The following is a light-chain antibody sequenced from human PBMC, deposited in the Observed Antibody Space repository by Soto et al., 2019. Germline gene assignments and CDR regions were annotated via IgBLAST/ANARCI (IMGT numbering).Light chain of an antibody. CDR2: EVF. CDR1: SNDIGAHNY. V-gene: IGLV2-8*01. J-gene: IGLJ1*01. CDR3: SSYAGRETGV. Sequence: QSALTQPPSASGSPGQSVTISCTGTSNDIGAHNYVSWYQQYPGKAPKLIIYEVFRRPSGVPDRFSGSKSGNTASLTVSGLQPEDEADYYCSSYAGRETGVFGTGTKVTVL.